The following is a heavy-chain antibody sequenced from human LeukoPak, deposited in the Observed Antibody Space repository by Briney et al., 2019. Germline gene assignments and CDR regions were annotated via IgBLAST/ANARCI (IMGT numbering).Heavy chain of an antibody. CDR1: GFTFSSYS. CDR3: ARGRPLRYYYDSSGYLGDY. Sequence: PGGSLRLSCAASGFTFSSYSMHWVRHAPGKGLEGVSSISSSSSYIYYADSVNGRFTISRDNAKNSLYLQMNSLRAEDTAVYYCARGRPLRYYYDSSGYLGDYWGQGTLVTVSS. V-gene: IGHV3-21*01. CDR2: ISSSSSYI. J-gene: IGHJ4*02. D-gene: IGHD3-22*01.